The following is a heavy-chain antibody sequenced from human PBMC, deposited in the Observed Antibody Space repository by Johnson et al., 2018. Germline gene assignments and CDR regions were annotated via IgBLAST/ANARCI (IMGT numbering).Heavy chain of an antibody. CDR2: IWYDGSNK. J-gene: IGHJ4*02. V-gene: IGHV3-33*06. CDR3: AKGMEWELYGYFDS. Sequence: QVQLVESGGGVVQPGRSLRLSCAASGFTFSSYGMHWVRQAPGKGLEWVAVIWYDGSNKYYADSVKGRFTISRDNSKNTLYLQMNSLRAEDTAVYYGAKGMEWELYGYFDSWGQGTLVTVSS. D-gene: IGHD1-26*01. CDR1: GFTFSSYG.